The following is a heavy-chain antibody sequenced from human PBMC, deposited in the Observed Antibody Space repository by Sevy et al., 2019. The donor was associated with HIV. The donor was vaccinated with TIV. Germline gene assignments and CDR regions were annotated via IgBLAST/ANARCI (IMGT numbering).Heavy chain of an antibody. CDR3: AGEGLYYYGSGSYYNAPHYYYGMDV. V-gene: IGHV3-30-3*01. J-gene: IGHJ6*02. Sequence: GGSLRLSCAASGFTFSSYAMHWVRQAPGKGLEWVAVISYDGSNKYYADSVKGRFTISRDNSKNTLYLQMNSLRAEDTAVFYCAGEGLYYYGSGSYYNAPHYYYGMDVWGQGTTVTVSS. CDR2: ISYDGSNK. CDR1: GFTFSSYA. D-gene: IGHD3-10*01.